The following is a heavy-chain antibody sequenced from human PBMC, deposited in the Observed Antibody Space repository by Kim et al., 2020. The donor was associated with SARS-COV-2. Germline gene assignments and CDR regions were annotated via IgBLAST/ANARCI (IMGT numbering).Heavy chain of an antibody. CDR1: GYTFTSYA. CDR2: INAGNGNT. CDR3: ARDSDIVVVVAATGSFDY. V-gene: IGHV1-3*01. Sequence: ASVKVSCKASGYTFTSYAMHWVRQAPGQRLEWMGWINAGNGNTKYSQKFQGRVTITRDTSASTAYMELSSLRSEDTAVYYCARDSDIVVVVAATGSFDYWGQGTLVTVSS. D-gene: IGHD2-15*01. J-gene: IGHJ4*02.